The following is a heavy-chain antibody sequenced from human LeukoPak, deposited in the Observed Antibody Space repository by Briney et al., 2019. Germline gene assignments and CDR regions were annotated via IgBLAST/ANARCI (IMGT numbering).Heavy chain of an antibody. CDR1: GGSISSFY. V-gene: IGHV4-4*07. CDR2: IYTSGST. Sequence: PSETLSLTCSFSGGSISSFYWSWIRQPAGRGLEWIGRIYTSGSTNYNPSLKSRVTISVDKSKNQFSLNLSSVTAADTAVYYCARDDSMGGTREVSAFNLWGPGTMITVSS. D-gene: IGHD1-26*01. CDR3: ARDDSMGGTREVSAFNL. J-gene: IGHJ3*01.